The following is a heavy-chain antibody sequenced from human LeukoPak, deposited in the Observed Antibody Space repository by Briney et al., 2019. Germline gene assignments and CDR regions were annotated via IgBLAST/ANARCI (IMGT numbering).Heavy chain of an antibody. CDR3: AKGGSSGYFLDL. J-gene: IGHJ5*02. D-gene: IGHD3-22*01. Sequence: PGGSLRLSCAASGFLFNNYGLVWVRQAPGKGLEWVAAISNDGGGTTYADFVKGRFTISRDNSKNTLFLHMNSLRAEDTALYYCAKGGSSGYFLDLWGQGTQVTVSS. V-gene: IGHV3-23*01. CDR2: ISNDGGGT. CDR1: GFLFNNYG.